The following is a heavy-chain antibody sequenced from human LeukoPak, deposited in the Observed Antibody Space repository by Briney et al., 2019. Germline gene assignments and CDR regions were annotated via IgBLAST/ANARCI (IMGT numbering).Heavy chain of an antibody. CDR2: IYSSGTT. V-gene: IGHV4-4*08. Sequence: SETLSLTCTVSGGSITSYYWSWIRQPPGKGLEWIGYIYSSGTTNYNPSLKSRVTMSVDTSKNQFSLKLSSVTAADTAVYYCARDGLKWADALDIWGQGTMVTVSS. CDR3: ARDGLKWADALDI. CDR1: GGSITSYY. J-gene: IGHJ3*02. D-gene: IGHD2-8*01.